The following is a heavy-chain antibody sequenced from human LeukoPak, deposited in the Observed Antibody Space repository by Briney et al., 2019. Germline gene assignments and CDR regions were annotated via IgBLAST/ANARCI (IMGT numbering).Heavy chain of an antibody. CDR2: ISSSSSYI. V-gene: IGHV3-21*01. D-gene: IGHD6-19*01. CDR3: ARVVAGTSGSGD. J-gene: IGHJ4*02. Sequence: GGSLRLSCEASGFNFNIYGMNWVRQAPGKGLEWVSSISSSSSYIYYADSVKGRFTISRDNAKNSLYLQMNSLRAEDTAVYYCARVVAGTSGSGDWGQGTLVTVSS. CDR1: GFNFNIYG.